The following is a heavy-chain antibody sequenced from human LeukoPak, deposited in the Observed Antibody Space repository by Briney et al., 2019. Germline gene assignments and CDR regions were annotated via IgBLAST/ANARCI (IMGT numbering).Heavy chain of an antibody. Sequence: GGSLRLSCAASGFTFSSYAMSWVRQAPGEGLEWVSAISGSGGSTYYADSVKGRFTISRDNSKNTLYLQMNSLRAEDTAVYYCAKTGGDYDFWSGYYPQTDYWGQGTLVTVSS. CDR3: AKTGGDYDFWSGYYPQTDY. V-gene: IGHV3-23*01. J-gene: IGHJ4*02. CDR2: ISGSGGST. D-gene: IGHD3-3*01. CDR1: GFTFSSYA.